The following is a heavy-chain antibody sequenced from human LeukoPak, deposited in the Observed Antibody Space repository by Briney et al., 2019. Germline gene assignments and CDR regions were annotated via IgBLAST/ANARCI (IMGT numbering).Heavy chain of an antibody. CDR1: GYSFTNFW. Sequence: GESLKISCKGSGYSFTNFWIGWVRQMPGKGLEWMGVISPGDSGIRYSPSFQGQVTISADKSISTAYLQWSSLKASDTAMYYCARPACPGTTCWFDPWGQGTLVTVSS. V-gene: IGHV5-51*01. CDR2: ISPGDSGI. CDR3: ARPACPGTTCWFDP. D-gene: IGHD1-7*01. J-gene: IGHJ5*02.